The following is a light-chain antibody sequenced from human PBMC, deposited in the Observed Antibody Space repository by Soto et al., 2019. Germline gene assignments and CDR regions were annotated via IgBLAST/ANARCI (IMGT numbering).Light chain of an antibody. J-gene: IGKJ5*01. Sequence: EIVLTQSPGTLSLSPGERATLSCRASQSVTNSYLAWYQQKPGQAPRLLIYGASSRATGIPDRFSGSGSGTDFTLTISRLESEDFAVYYGQQYGTLITFGQGTRLEIK. V-gene: IGKV3-20*01. CDR2: GAS. CDR1: QSVTNSY. CDR3: QQYGTLIT.